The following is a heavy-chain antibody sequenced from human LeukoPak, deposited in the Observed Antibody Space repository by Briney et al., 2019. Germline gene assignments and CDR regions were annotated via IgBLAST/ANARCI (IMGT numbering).Heavy chain of an antibody. Sequence: PEALSLTCTVSGGSISSYYWSWIRQPPGKGLEWIGYIYYSGSTNYNPSLKSRVTISVDTSKNQFSLKLSSVTAADTAVYYCARTYYDFWSGYYGTYYFDYWGQGTLVTVSS. CDR2: IYYSGST. CDR1: GGSISSYY. D-gene: IGHD3-3*01. CDR3: ARTYYDFWSGYYGTYYFDY. J-gene: IGHJ4*02. V-gene: IGHV4-59*08.